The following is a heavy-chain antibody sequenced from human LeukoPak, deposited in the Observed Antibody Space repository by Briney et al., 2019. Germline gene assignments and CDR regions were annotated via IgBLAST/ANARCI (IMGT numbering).Heavy chain of an antibody. CDR2: ISYDGSNK. CDR3: ARVTARGDGAFDI. V-gene: IGHV3-30*04. Sequence: GGSLRLSCAASGFTFSSYAMHWVRQAPGKGLEWVAVISYDGSNKYYADSVKGRFTISRDNSKNTLYLQINSLRAEDTAVYYCARVTARGDGAFDIWGQGTMVTVSS. D-gene: IGHD3-16*01. CDR1: GFTFSSYA. J-gene: IGHJ3*02.